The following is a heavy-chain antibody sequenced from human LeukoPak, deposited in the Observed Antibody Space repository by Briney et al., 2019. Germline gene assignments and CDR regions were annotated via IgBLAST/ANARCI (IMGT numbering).Heavy chain of an antibody. CDR3: AKDYRSGSYFGLFS. Sequence: GGSLRLSCAASGFTFDDYAMHWVRQAPGKGLEWVSGISWNSNSIGYADSVKGRFTISRDNSKNTLYLQMNSLRAEDTAVYYCAKDYRSGSYFGLFSWGQGTLVTVSS. D-gene: IGHD3-10*01. V-gene: IGHV3-9*01. J-gene: IGHJ5*02. CDR2: ISWNSNSI. CDR1: GFTFDDYA.